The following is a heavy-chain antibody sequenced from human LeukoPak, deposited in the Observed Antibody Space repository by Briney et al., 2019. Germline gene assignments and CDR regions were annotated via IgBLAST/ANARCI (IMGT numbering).Heavy chain of an antibody. CDR2: IYHSGST. CDR1: GGSISSSNW. V-gene: IGHV4-4*02. Sequence: SGTLSLTCAVSGGSISSSNWWSWVRQPPGKGLEWIGEIYHSGSTNYNPSLKSRVTISVDTSKNQFSLKLSSVTAADTAVYYCARHGLDYYDSSGYYGYWGQGTLVTVSS. D-gene: IGHD3-22*01. CDR3: ARHGLDYYDSSGYYGY. J-gene: IGHJ4*02.